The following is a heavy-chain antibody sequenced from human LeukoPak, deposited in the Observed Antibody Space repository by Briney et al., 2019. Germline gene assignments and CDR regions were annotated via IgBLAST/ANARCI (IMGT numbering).Heavy chain of an antibody. D-gene: IGHD1-14*01. CDR3: ARITFYYGMDV. CDR2: IKQEGSEK. CDR1: GFTFSNFG. J-gene: IGHJ6*02. V-gene: IGHV3-7*04. Sequence: GGSLRLSCAASGFTFSNFGINWVRQAPGKGLEWVATIKQEGSEKYSVDAVKGRFTISRDNAKNSLDLQMSSLRAEDTAVYYCARITFYYGMDVWGQGTTVTVSS.